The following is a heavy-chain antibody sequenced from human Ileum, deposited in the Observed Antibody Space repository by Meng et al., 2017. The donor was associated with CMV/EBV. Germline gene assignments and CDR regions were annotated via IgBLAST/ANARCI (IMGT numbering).Heavy chain of an antibody. CDR2: IKQDGSEK. J-gene: IGHJ3*01. V-gene: IGHV3-7*01. Sequence: GESLKISCAASGFAFSDFWMQWVRQAPGKGLEWVANIKQDGSEKYYVDSVKGRFTISRDNAKKSLYLQMNSLRAEDTAVYYCARSGSWRAFDLWGQGTMVTVSS. D-gene: IGHD3-3*01. CDR1: GFAFSDFW. CDR3: ARSGSWRAFDL.